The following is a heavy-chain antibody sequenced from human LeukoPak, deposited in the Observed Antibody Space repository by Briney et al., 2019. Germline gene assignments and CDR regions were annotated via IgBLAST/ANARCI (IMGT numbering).Heavy chain of an antibody. D-gene: IGHD3-10*01. V-gene: IGHV3-30*14. CDR2: ISYDDTNK. J-gene: IGHJ5*02. CDR3: ARDYYGWGSYPRTESFDP. Sequence: GGSLRLSCAASGFTFSNYALHWVRQAPGKGLEWVAVISYDDTNKYYVDSVKGRFTISRDNSKNTLYLQMGSLRAEDMAVYYCARDYYGWGSYPRTESFDPWGQGTLVTVSS. CDR1: GFTFSNYA.